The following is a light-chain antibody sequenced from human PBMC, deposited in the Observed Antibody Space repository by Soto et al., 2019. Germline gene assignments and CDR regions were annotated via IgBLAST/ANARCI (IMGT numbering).Light chain of an antibody. CDR1: QDIRHD. J-gene: IGKJ3*01. CDR2: AAS. Sequence: AIQMTQSPSSLSASVGDRVTITCRASQDIRHDLGWYQQKPGKDPNLLIYAASTLQIGVPSRFSGSGSGTAFTLTSSSLKPEDFATYYCLQGDNGPHTFGPGNKVD. CDR3: LQGDNGPHT. V-gene: IGKV1-6*01.